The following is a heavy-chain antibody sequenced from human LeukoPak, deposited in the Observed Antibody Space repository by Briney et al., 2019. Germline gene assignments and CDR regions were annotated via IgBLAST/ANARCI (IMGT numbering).Heavy chain of an antibody. J-gene: IGHJ3*01. D-gene: IGHD2/OR15-2a*01. V-gene: IGHV3-30-3*01. CDR2: ISYDGSNK. Sequence: PGGSLRLSCAASGFTFSSYAMHWVRQAPGKGLEWVAVISYDGSNKYYADSVKGRFTISRDNSKNTLYLQMNSLRAEDTAVYYCARDINLVKVVLDAFDLWGQGTMVIVSS. CDR1: GFTFSSYA. CDR3: ARDINLVKVVLDAFDL.